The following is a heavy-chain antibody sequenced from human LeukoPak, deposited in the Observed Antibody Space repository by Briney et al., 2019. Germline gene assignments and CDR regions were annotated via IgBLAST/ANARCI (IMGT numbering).Heavy chain of an antibody. CDR2: INDNGDSA. CDR1: GFTFTNYA. Sequence: GGSLRLSCAASGFTFTNYAMSWVRQAPGKGLEWVSDINDNGDSAYYADSVKGRLTISRDNSRNTLYLQMNSLRAGDTALYYCAKEGHDHGIPYFDWWGQGTLVTVSS. CDR3: AKEGHDHGIPYFDW. D-gene: IGHD4/OR15-4a*01. V-gene: IGHV3-23*01. J-gene: IGHJ4*02.